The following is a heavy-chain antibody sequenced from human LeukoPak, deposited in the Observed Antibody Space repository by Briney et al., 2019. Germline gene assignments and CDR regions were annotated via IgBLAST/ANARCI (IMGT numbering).Heavy chain of an antibody. Sequence: GESLKISCKGSGYIFTSYWIGWGRPLPGKGLEWMGIIYPGESDTIYGPSFQGQVTISAYKSISTAYLQWSSLKASDTAMYYCARLPYANWFDPWGQGTLVTVSS. D-gene: IGHD2-8*01. CDR1: GYIFTSYW. V-gene: IGHV5-51*01. CDR3: ARLPYANWFDP. CDR2: IYPGESDT. J-gene: IGHJ5*02.